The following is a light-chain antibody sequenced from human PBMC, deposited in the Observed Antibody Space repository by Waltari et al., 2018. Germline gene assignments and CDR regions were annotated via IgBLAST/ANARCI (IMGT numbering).Light chain of an antibody. CDR3: HQYYSNPQT. CDR1: QSILSDSNHKNF. V-gene: IGKV4-1*01. Sequence: DIVMTQSPDSLAVSLGQRATISCKSSQSILSDSNHKNFLAWYQQQVGQPAKLRMYWASTRESGVPDRFRGSGSATDFSLTISGLQAEDVAVYYCHQYYSNPQTFGQGTKVEIK. CDR2: WAS. J-gene: IGKJ1*01.